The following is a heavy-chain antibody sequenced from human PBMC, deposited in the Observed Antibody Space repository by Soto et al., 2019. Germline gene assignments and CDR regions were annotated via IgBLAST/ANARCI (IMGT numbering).Heavy chain of an antibody. CDR1: GASFTGHY. J-gene: IGHJ6*03. V-gene: IGHV4-59*11. D-gene: IGHD6-13*01. Sequence: SETLSLTCAVSGASFTGHYWSWIRQPPGKGLEWIGYVYYSGNTNYNPSLESRVTISVDTSRNRFSLNLTSATAADTAVYYCARKGAAASYAHYYMDVWGRGTAVTVSS. CDR3: ARKGAAASYAHYYMDV. CDR2: VYYSGNT.